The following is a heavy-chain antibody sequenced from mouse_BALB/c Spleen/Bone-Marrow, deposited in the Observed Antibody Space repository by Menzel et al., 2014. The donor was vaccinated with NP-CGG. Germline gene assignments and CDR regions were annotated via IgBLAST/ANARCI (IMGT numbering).Heavy chain of an antibody. V-gene: IGHV1-18*01. Sequence: VHVKQSGPELVKPGASVKIPCKASGYTFTDYNMDWVRQSHGKSLEWIGNINPNNGGTIYNQKFKGKATLTVDKSSSTAYMELRSLTSEDTAVYYCARGGNVDYWGQGTTLTVSS. D-gene: IGHD1-1*02. CDR3: ARGGNVDY. CDR1: GYTFTDYN. J-gene: IGHJ2*01. CDR2: INPNNGGT.